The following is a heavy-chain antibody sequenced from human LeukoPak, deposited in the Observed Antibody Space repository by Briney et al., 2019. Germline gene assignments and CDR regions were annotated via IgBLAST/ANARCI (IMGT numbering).Heavy chain of an antibody. CDR3: SAIFYYYYYMDV. V-gene: IGHV4-39*01. J-gene: IGHJ6*03. Sequence: SETLSLTCTVSGGSISSSSYYWGWIRQPPGKGLEWIGSIYYSGSTYYNPSLKSRVTISVDTSKNQFSLNLSSVTAADTAVYYCSAIFYYYYYMDVWGKGTTVTVSS. CDR2: IYYSGST. CDR1: GGSISSSSYY. D-gene: IGHD2-21*01.